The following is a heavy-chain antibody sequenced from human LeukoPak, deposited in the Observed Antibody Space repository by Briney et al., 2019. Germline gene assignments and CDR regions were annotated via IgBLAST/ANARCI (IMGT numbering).Heavy chain of an antibody. Sequence: SETLSLTCTVSGDSISSSSYYWGWIRQPPGKGLEWIAYIYYTGTRNYNPSLKSRVTISVDTSKNQISLRLSSVTAADTAVYYCARQGIDAFDIWGQGTLVTVSS. CDR2: IYYTGTR. CDR1: GDSISSSSYY. V-gene: IGHV4-61*05. CDR3: ARQGIDAFDI. J-gene: IGHJ3*02.